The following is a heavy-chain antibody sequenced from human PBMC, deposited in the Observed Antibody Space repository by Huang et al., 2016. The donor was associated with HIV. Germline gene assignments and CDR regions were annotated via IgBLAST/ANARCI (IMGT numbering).Heavy chain of an antibody. Sequence: QVQLVQSGAEVRKPGASVKVSCKASGYTFSTYDINWVRQSTGQGLEWMGYMNPKNGNTGYAQKFQGRVTFTRRTSISTADMELSRLTSEDTAVYYCARDRFGETYNYYMDVWGEGTTVTVS. CDR3: ARDRFGETYNYYMDV. J-gene: IGHJ6*03. CDR1: GYTFSTYD. CDR2: MNPKNGNT. D-gene: IGHD3-10*01. V-gene: IGHV1-8*03.